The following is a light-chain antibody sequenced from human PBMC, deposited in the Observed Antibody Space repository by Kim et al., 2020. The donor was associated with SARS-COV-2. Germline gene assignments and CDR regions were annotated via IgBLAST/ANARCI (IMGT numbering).Light chain of an antibody. CDR2: GKN. V-gene: IGLV3-19*01. Sequence: LGQTVRIPCQGDTLRTYFPSWYQQKPRQAPVLVIYGKNTRPSGIPDRFSGSFSGNTASLTITGTQAEDEAYYYCASRDSSGDHLLFGGGTQLTVL. J-gene: IGLJ3*02. CDR1: TLRTYF. CDR3: ASRDSSGDHLL.